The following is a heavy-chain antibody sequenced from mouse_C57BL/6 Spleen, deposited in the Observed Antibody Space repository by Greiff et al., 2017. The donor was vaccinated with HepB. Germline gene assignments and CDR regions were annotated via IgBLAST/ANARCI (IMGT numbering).Heavy chain of an antibody. Sequence: EVKLEESGGGLVKPGGSLKLSCAASGFTFSSYAMSWVRQTPEKRLEWVATISDGGSYTYYPDNVKGRFTISRDNAKNNLYLQMSHLKSEDTAMYYCAREGDYDTPWFAYWGQGTLVTVSA. V-gene: IGHV5-4*01. CDR1: GFTFSSYA. J-gene: IGHJ3*01. CDR2: ISDGGSYT. D-gene: IGHD2-4*01. CDR3: AREGDYDTPWFAY.